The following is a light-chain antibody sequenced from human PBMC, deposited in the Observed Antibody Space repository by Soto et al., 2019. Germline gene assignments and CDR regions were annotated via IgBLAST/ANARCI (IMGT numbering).Light chain of an antibody. CDR1: SGDIGGYGY. CDR2: EVT. Sequence: QSALTQPPSASGPPGQSVTISCTGTSGDIGGYGYVSWYQQHPGKAPKLMIYEVTKRPLGVPDRFSGSKSGNTASLTVSGLQAEDEADYYCSSYAGSNNPYVFGTGTKVTVL. J-gene: IGLJ1*01. V-gene: IGLV2-8*01. CDR3: SSYAGSNNPYV.